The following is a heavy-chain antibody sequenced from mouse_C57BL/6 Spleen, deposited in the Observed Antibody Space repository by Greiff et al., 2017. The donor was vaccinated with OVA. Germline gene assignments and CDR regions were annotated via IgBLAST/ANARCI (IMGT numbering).Heavy chain of an antibody. V-gene: IGHV5-12*01. CDR1: GFTFSDYY. Sequence: EVQVVESGGGLVQPGGSLKLSCAASGFTFSDYYMYWVRQTPEKRLEWVAYISNGGGSTYYPDTVQGRFTISRDNAKNTLYLQMSRLKSEDTAMYYCARAITTVVADAMDYWGQGTSVTVSS. J-gene: IGHJ4*01. D-gene: IGHD1-1*01. CDR2: ISNGGGST. CDR3: ARAITTVVADAMDY.